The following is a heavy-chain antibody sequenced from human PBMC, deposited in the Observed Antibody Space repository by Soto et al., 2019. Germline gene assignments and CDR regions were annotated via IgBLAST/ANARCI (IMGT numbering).Heavy chain of an antibody. CDR2: IYHSGST. CDR3: ARSSGFDGDYVRGTGRYFDY. D-gene: IGHD4-17*01. V-gene: IGHV4-4*02. Sequence: SETLSLTCAVSSGSISSSNWWSWVRQPPGKGLEWIGEIYHSGSTNYNPSLKSRVTISVDKSKNQFSLKLSSVTAADTAVYYCARSSGFDGDYVRGTGRYFDYWGQGTLVTVSS. J-gene: IGHJ4*02. CDR1: SGSISSSNW.